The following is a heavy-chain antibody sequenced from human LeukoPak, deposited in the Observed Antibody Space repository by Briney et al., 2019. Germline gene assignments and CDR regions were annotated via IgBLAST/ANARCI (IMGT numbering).Heavy chain of an antibody. V-gene: IGHV3-23*01. J-gene: IGHJ5*02. CDR1: GFTFSSYA. CDR3: AKDSTYYYDSSGYHHNWFDP. CDR2: ISGSGGST. Sequence: QTGGSLRLSCAASGFTFSSYAMSWVRQAPGKGLEWVSAISGSGGSTYYADSVKGRFTISRDNSKNTLYLQMNSLRAEDTAVYYCAKDSTYYYDSSGYHHNWFDPWGQGTLVTVSS. D-gene: IGHD3-22*01.